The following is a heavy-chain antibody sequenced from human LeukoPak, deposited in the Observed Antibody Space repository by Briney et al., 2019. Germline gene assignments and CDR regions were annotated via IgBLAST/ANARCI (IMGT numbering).Heavy chain of an antibody. Sequence: SETLSLTCTVSGGSISSGGYYWSWIRQHPGKGLEWIGYIYYSGSTYSNPSLKSRVTISVDTSKNQFSLKLSSVTAADTAVYYCARGYYDFWSGYTNEYYFDYWGQGTLVTVSS. CDR2: IYYSGST. V-gene: IGHV4-31*03. D-gene: IGHD3-3*01. CDR3: ARGYYDFWSGYTNEYYFDY. J-gene: IGHJ4*02. CDR1: GGSISSGGYY.